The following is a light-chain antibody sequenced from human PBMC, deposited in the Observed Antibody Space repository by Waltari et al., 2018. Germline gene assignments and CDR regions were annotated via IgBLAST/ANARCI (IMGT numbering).Light chain of an antibody. CDR3: QQYYRRRT. Sequence: QRDLHNPNAKNHVTVYPHKPGQPPKLLICLTSTRESGVPDRFRGSCSGTDFTHTIESLQAEDVAVYYCQQYYRRRTFGQGTKVEIK. CDR2: LTS. V-gene: IGKV4-1*01. J-gene: IGKJ1*01. CDR1: QRDLHNPNAKNH.